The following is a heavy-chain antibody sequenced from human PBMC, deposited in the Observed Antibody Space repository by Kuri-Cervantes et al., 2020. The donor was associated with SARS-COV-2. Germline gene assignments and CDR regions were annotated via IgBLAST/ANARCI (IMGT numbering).Heavy chain of an antibody. D-gene: IGHD6-19*01. CDR1: GFTFSSYG. Sequence: GESLKISCAASGFTFSSYGMHWVRQAPGKGLEWVANIKQDGSEKYYVDSVKGRFTISRDNAKNSLYLQMNSLRAEDTAVYYCARAGVAGTYVGNDAFDIWGQGTMVTVSS. CDR3: ARAGVAGTYVGNDAFDI. J-gene: IGHJ3*02. CDR2: IKQDGSEK. V-gene: IGHV3-7*01.